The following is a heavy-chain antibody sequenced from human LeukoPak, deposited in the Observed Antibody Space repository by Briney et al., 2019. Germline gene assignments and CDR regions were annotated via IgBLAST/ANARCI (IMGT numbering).Heavy chain of an antibody. CDR3: ARAFENTTVVTFSFDY. D-gene: IGHD3-22*01. CDR1: GFTFSNYA. CDR2: ISNDGSVE. J-gene: IGHJ4*02. Sequence: GRSLRLSCAASGFTFSNYAIHWVRQAPGKGLEWVAVISNDGSVEYHADSVKGRVTISRDNSKNTVSLQMSSLRAEDTAIYYCARAFENTTVVTFSFDYWGQGALVTVSS. V-gene: IGHV3-30*04.